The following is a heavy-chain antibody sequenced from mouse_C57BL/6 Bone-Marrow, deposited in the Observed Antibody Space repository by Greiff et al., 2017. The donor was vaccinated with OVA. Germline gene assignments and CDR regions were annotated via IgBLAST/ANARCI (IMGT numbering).Heavy chain of an antibody. CDR1: GFTFCSYG. V-gene: IGHV5-6*01. CDR2: ISSGGSYT. J-gene: IGHJ2*01. CDR3: ARHGDYGSFFDY. D-gene: IGHD1-1*01. Sequence: EVKLMESGGDLVKPGGSLKLSCAASGFTFCSYGMSWVRQTPDKRLEWVATISSGGSYTYYPDSVKGRFTISRDNAKNTLYLQMSSLKSEDTAMYYCARHGDYGSFFDYWGQGTTLTVSS.